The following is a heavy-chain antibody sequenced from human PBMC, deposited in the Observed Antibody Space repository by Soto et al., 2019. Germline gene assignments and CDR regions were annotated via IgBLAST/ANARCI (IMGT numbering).Heavy chain of an antibody. CDR3: ARTLYSYGPRFDY. CDR2: IYYSGST. J-gene: IGHJ4*02. V-gene: IGHV4-59*01. CDR1: GGSISSYY. D-gene: IGHD5-18*01. Sequence: SETLSLTCTVSGGSISSYYWSWIRQPPGKGLGWIGYIYYSGSTNYNPSLKSRVTISVDTSKNQFSLKLSSVTAADTAVYYCARTLYSYGPRFDYWGQGTLVTVSS.